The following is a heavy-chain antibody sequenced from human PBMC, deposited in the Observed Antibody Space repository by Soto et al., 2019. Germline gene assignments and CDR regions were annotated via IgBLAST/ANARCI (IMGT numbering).Heavy chain of an antibody. V-gene: IGHV1-69*06. Sequence: TSGKVSWKASGGTFSSYAISLVRQATGQGLEWVGGIIPIFGTANYAQKFQGRVTITADKSTSTDYMELRSLRSEDTDVYYCAMGTYYFDYWGQGTLVTVSS. CDR2: IIPIFGTA. CDR1: GGTFSSYA. D-gene: IGHD7-27*01. J-gene: IGHJ4*02. CDR3: AMGTYYFDY.